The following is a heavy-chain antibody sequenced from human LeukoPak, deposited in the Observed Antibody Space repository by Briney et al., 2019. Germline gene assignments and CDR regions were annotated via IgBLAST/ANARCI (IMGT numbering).Heavy chain of an antibody. D-gene: IGHD1-26*01. V-gene: IGHV4-34*01. CDR3: AREYSGSYRDFDY. CDR1: GGSFSGYY. J-gene: IGHJ4*02. Sequence: SETLSLTCAVYGGSFSGYYWSWIRQPPGKGLEWIGEINHSGSTNYNPSLKSRVTISVDTSKNQFSLKLSSVTAEDTAVYYCAREYSGSYRDFDYWGQGTLVTVSS. CDR2: INHSGST.